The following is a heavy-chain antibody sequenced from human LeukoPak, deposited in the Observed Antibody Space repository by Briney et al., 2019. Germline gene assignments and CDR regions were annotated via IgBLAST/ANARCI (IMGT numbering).Heavy chain of an antibody. CDR1: GFTFSSYW. Sequence: QAGGSLRLSCAASGFTFSSYWMSWVRQGPGKGVEWVANMKYDGSENYYVDSVKGRFTISRDNGKNSMYLQMNSLRAEDTAVYYCARDIEAAGLFLDYWGQGTLVTVSS. V-gene: IGHV3-7*01. J-gene: IGHJ4*02. CDR3: ARDIEAAGLFLDY. D-gene: IGHD6-13*01. CDR2: MKYDGSEN.